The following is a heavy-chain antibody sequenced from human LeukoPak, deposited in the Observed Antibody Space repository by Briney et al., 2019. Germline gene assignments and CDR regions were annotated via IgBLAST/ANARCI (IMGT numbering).Heavy chain of an antibody. CDR3: ARSEPYFGSGSYPYDY. D-gene: IGHD3-10*01. Sequence: SETLSLTCIVSGDAISTYYWSWIRQSPGKGLEWIGEINHSGSTNYNPSLKSRVTISVDTSKNQFSLKLSSVTAADTAVYYCARSEPYFGSGSYPYDYWGQGTLVTVSS. CDR1: GDAISTYY. J-gene: IGHJ4*02. V-gene: IGHV4-34*01. CDR2: INHSGST.